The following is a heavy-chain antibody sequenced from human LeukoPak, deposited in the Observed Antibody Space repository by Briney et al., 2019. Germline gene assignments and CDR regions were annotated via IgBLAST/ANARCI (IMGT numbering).Heavy chain of an antibody. J-gene: IGHJ4*02. Sequence: PSETLSLTCTVSGGSISSYYRSWIRQPPGKGLEWIGYIYYSGSTNYNPSLKSRVTISVDTSKNQFSLKLSSVTAADTAVYYCARQAIDSSGYYSYYFDYWGQGTLVTVSS. CDR1: GGSISSYY. D-gene: IGHD3-22*01. CDR2: IYYSGST. V-gene: IGHV4-59*08. CDR3: ARQAIDSSGYYSYYFDY.